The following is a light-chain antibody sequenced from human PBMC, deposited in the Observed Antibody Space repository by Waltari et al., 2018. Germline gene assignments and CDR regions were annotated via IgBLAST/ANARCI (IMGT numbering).Light chain of an antibody. Sequence: QSALTQPASVSGSPGQSITISCTGTSSDVGAYNYVSWYQQHPGKAPKLMIFDVSNRPSGVSTRFSGSKSGNTASRTISGLQAEDEADYYCSSYISSSTLELFGGGTSLTVL. V-gene: IGLV2-14*03. J-gene: IGLJ2*01. CDR2: DVS. CDR1: SSDVGAYNY. CDR3: SSYISSSTLEL.